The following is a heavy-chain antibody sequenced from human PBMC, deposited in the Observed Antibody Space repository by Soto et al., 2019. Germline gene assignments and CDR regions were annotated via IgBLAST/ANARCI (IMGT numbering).Heavy chain of an antibody. D-gene: IGHD4-17*01. J-gene: IGHJ4*02. Sequence: PGGSLRLSCAASGFTVSSDYMSWVRQAPGKGLEWVSVIYSGGSTYYADSVKGRFTISRHNSKNTLYLQMNSLRPEDAAVYFCARGYDYGDYFDYWGQGTLVTVSS. V-gene: IGHV3-53*04. CDR3: ARGYDYGDYFDY. CDR1: GFTVSSDY. CDR2: IYSGGST.